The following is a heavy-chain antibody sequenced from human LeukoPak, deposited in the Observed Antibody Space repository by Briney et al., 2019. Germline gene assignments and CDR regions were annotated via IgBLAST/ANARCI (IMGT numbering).Heavy chain of an antibody. Sequence: GRSLRLSCAASGFTFSSCAMHWVRQAPGKGLEWVAVISYDGSNKYYADSVKGRFTISRDNSKNTLYLQMNSLRAEDTAVYYCARDKYDILTGYFDYWGQGTLVTVSS. CDR2: ISYDGSNK. CDR1: GFTFSSCA. D-gene: IGHD3-9*01. CDR3: ARDKYDILTGYFDY. J-gene: IGHJ4*02. V-gene: IGHV3-30*04.